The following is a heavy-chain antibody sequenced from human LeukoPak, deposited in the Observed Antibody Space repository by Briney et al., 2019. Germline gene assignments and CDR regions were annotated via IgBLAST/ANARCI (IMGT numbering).Heavy chain of an antibody. J-gene: IGHJ4*02. Sequence: GGSLRLSCEASGFTFSDSAMSWVRQASGRGLEWVSLISASGGNSYYADSVEDRFTVSRDSSKNTLHLQMNSLRAEDTAVYYCARDIELSCWGQGTLVTVSS. D-gene: IGHD1-26*01. CDR1: GFTFSDSA. V-gene: IGHV3-23*01. CDR3: ARDIELSC. CDR2: ISASGGNS.